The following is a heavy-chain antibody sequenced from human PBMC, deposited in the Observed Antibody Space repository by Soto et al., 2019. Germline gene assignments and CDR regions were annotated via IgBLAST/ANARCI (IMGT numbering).Heavy chain of an antibody. Sequence: EVQLLESGGGLVQPGGSLRLSCAASGFTFSTYAMSWVRQAPGKGLEWVSAISGSGGSTYYADSVKGRCTISRDNSINTLYLQMTSLRTEDTTVYYCAHPRGYGVFDAYDFWGQGAMVTVSS. J-gene: IGHJ3*01. V-gene: IGHV3-23*01. CDR2: ISGSGGST. CDR3: AHPRGYGVFDAYDF. D-gene: IGHD4-17*01. CDR1: GFTFSTYA.